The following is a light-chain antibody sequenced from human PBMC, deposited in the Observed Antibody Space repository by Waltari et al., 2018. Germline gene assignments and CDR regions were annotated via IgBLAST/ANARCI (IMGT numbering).Light chain of an antibody. J-gene: IGLJ3*02. V-gene: IGLV4-69*01. Sequence: QLVLTQSPSASASLGASVKLTCTLISGHSSNVIAWHQQQPEKGPRYLMKVNSDGSHSKGDKIPDRFSGSSSGAERYLTISSLQSEDEADYYCQTGGHGTWVFGGVTKLTVL. CDR1: SGHSSNV. CDR3: QTGGHGTWV. CDR2: VNSDGSH.